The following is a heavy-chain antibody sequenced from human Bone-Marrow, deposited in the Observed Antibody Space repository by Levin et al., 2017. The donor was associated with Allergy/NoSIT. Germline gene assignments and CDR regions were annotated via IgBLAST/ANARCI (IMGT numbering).Heavy chain of an antibody. V-gene: IGHV4-31*03. CDR1: GGSISSGGYY. Sequence: SQTLSLTCTVSGGSISSGGYYWSWIRQHPGKGLEWIGYIYYSGSTYYNPSLKSRVTISVDTSKNQFSLKLSSVTAADTAVYYCARSRGWFGEVSHFDYWGQGTLVTVSS. J-gene: IGHJ4*02. CDR3: ARSRGWFGEVSHFDY. CDR2: IYYSGST. D-gene: IGHD3-10*01.